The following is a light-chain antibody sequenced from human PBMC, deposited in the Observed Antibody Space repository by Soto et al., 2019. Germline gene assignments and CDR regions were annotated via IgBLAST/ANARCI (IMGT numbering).Light chain of an antibody. Sequence: QSALTQPASVSGSPGQSITISCTGTSSDVGGYDYVSWYQLHPGKAPKLMVFEVSNQPSGVSYRFSGSKSGNTASLTISGLQADDEADYFCSSYSISTAYLFGTGTKVTVL. CDR1: SSDVGGYDY. J-gene: IGLJ1*01. CDR3: SSYSISTAYL. V-gene: IGLV2-14*01. CDR2: EVS.